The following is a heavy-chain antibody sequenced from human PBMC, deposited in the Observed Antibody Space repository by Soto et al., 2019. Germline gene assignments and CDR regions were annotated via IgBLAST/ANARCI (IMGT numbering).Heavy chain of an antibody. CDR2: IIPIFGTA. CDR1: GGTFSSYA. J-gene: IGHJ6*02. V-gene: IGHV1-69*05. Sequence: QVQLVQSGAEVKKPGSSVKVSCKASGGTFSSYAISWVRQAPGQGLEWMGGIIPIFGTADYAQKFQGRVTITPDDSPSTAYMERRSLRAEDTAGYYCASHSGSSPEGRYYDGMDVWGQGTTVTVSS. CDR3: ASHSGSSPEGRYYDGMDV. D-gene: IGHD1-26*01.